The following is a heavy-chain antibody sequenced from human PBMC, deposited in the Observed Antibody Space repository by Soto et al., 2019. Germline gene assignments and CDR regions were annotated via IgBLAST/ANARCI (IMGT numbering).Heavy chain of an antibody. CDR2: ISGSGGST. CDR3: AKDQHYDSSGPDY. J-gene: IGHJ4*02. Sequence: GGSLRLSCAASGFTFSSYGMSWVRQAPGKGLEWVSAISGSGGSTYYADSVKGRFTISRDNSKNTLYLQMNSLRAEDTAVYYCAKDQHYDSSGPDYWGQGTLVTVSS. CDR1: GFTFSSYG. D-gene: IGHD3-22*01. V-gene: IGHV3-23*01.